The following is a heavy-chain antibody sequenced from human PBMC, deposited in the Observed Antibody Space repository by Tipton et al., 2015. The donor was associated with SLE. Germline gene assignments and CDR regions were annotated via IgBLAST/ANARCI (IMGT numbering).Heavy chain of an antibody. CDR1: GGSISSGSYY. V-gene: IGHV4-61*02. CDR3: ARDEAAAGNEH. J-gene: IGHJ1*01. CDR2: IYTSGST. Sequence: TLSLTCTVSGGSISSGSYYWSWIRQPAGKGLVWIGRIYTSGSTNYNPSLKSRVTISVDTSKNQFSLKLSSVTAADTAVYYCARDEAAAGNEHWGQGTLVTVSS. D-gene: IGHD6-13*01.